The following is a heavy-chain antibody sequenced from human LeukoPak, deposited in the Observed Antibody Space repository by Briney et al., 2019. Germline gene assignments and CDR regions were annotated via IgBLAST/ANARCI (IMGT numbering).Heavy chain of an antibody. CDR3: ALRGGPSSSYYYYYGMDV. V-gene: IGHV5-10-1*01. Sequence: GESLKISCKGSGYSFTSYWISWVRQMPGKGLEWMGRIDPSDSYTNYGPSFQGHVTISADKSISTAYLQWSSLKASDTAMYYCALRGGPSSSYYYYYGMDVWGQGTTVTVSS. CDR1: GYSFTSYW. J-gene: IGHJ6*02. CDR2: IDPSDSYT. D-gene: IGHD6-6*01.